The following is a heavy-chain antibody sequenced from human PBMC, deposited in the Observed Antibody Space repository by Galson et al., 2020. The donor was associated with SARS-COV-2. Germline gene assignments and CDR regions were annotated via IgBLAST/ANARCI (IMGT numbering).Heavy chain of an antibody. Sequence: GESLKISCSASRFNFRNYDMHWVRQAPGKGLEWVAVISYDGSNKYYSQSVKGRFTISRDNSKNTLYLQMNSLRAEDTAVYFCAKDDYGDDEFRLWGQGTLVTVSS. CDR2: ISYDGSNK. D-gene: IGHD4-17*01. V-gene: IGHV3-30*18. CDR3: AKDDYGDDEFRL. J-gene: IGHJ1*01. CDR1: RFNFRNYD.